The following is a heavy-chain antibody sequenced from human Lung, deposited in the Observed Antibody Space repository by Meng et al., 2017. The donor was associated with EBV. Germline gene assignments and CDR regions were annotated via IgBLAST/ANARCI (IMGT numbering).Heavy chain of an antibody. D-gene: IGHD1-26*01. CDR2: INPSGGSS. Sequence: QSGAEGKKPGASVGVLCKASGYTFKTYYMNWVRQAPGQGLEWMGVINPSGGSSIYAQRFQGRVTMTSDTSTTTVYMDLSSLRSEDTAVYYCARVSKGGSYRFDPWGQGTLVTVSS. V-gene: IGHV1-46*02. CDR3: ARVSKGGSYRFDP. CDR1: GYTFKTYY. J-gene: IGHJ5*02.